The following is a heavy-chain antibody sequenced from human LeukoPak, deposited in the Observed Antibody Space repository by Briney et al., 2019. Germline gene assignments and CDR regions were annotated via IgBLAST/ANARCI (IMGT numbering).Heavy chain of an antibody. V-gene: IGHV3-66*01. D-gene: IGHD3-16*01. CDR1: GFTFSSYA. J-gene: IGHJ4*02. CDR2: IYSGGST. Sequence: GGSLRLSCAASGFTFSSYAMSWVRQAPGKGLEWVSVIYSGGSTYYADSVKGRFTISRDNSKNTLYLQMNSLRAEDTAVYYCARVGGPSPYFDYWGQGTLVTVSS. CDR3: ARVGGPSPYFDY.